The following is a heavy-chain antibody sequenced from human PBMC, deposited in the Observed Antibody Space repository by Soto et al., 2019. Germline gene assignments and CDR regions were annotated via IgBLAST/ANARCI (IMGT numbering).Heavy chain of an antibody. J-gene: IGHJ5*02. Sequence: PGESLKISCKGSGYSFTSYWIGWVRQMPGKGLEWMGIIYPGDSDTRYSPSFQGQVAISADKSISTAYLQWSSLKASDTAMYYCARLKVDVLRYFDWFPMLNWFDPWGQGTLVTVSS. V-gene: IGHV5-51*01. CDR1: GYSFTSYW. CDR3: ARLKVDVLRYFDWFPMLNWFDP. CDR2: IYPGDSDT. D-gene: IGHD3-9*01.